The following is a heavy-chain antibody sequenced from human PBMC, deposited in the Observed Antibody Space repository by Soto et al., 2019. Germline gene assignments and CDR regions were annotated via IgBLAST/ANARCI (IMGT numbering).Heavy chain of an antibody. CDR1: GFTFSEYS. D-gene: IGHD3-22*01. CDR2: ISSDGDIT. Sequence: GGSLRLSCSASGFTFSEYSMHWVRQAPGKGLQYVSTISSDGDITYYADSVKGRFTISRDNSKNTLYLQMNSLKTEDTAVYYCATDPGYYYDSSGYYLLDSWGQGSLVTVSS. V-gene: IGHV3-64*04. J-gene: IGHJ4*02. CDR3: ATDPGYYYDSSGYYLLDS.